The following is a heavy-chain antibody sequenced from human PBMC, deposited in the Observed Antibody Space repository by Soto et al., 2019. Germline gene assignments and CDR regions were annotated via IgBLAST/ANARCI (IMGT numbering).Heavy chain of an antibody. CDR2: TFYRSKWYN. J-gene: IGHJ6*01. Sequence: PSQSLSLTCVMSVDSVSSNSGGWSWIMQSPSRGLEWLGRTFYRSKWYNDYAVSLKGRISINADTSKNQFSLQLKSVTPEDTAVYYCARVDYTESEYSHGMEIWGQGTRVTACS. CDR3: ARVDYTESEYSHGMEI. D-gene: IGHD2-2*02. CDR1: VDSVSSNSGG. V-gene: IGHV6-1*01.